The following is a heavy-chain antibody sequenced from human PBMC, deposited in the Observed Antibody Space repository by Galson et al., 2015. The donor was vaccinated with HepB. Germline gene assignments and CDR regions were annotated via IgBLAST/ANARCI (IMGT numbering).Heavy chain of an antibody. CDR3: ARDGGSGTAVPGTDHYYGMDV. D-gene: IGHD6-19*01. V-gene: IGHV3-66*01. Sequence: SLRLSCAVSGFTVNGNCMSWVRQAPGKGLEWVSFLYSGDNTYYADSVKGRFTISRDNSRNTVYLQMNSLRVEDTAVYYCARDGGSGTAVPGTDHYYGMDVWGQGTTVTVSS. CDR1: GFTVNGNC. J-gene: IGHJ6*02. CDR2: LYSGDNT.